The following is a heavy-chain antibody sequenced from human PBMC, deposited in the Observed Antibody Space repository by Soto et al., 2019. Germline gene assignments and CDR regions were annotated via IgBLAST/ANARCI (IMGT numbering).Heavy chain of an antibody. D-gene: IGHD4-17*01. Sequence: QVQLQESGPGLVKPSQTLSLTCTVSGGSISSGGYYWSWIRQHPGKGLEWIGYIYYSGSTCYNPSIKSRVTLSVDTSKNQFSLKLSSVTAADTAVYYCARENGDYGPVDYWGQGTLVTVSS. CDR2: IYYSGST. J-gene: IGHJ4*02. CDR3: ARENGDYGPVDY. V-gene: IGHV4-31*03. CDR1: GGSISSGGYY.